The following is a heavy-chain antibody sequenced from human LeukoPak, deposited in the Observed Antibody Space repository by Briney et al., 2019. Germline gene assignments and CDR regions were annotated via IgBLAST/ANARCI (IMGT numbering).Heavy chain of an antibody. D-gene: IGHD4-17*01. CDR3: AKVLPPLRLYGMVV. CDR2: ISYDGSNK. Sequence: GGSLRLSCAASGFTFSSYGMHWVRQAPGKGLEWVAVISYDGSNKYYADSVKGRFTISRDNSKNTLYLQMNSLRAEDTAVYYCAKVLPPLRLYGMVVWGQGTTVTVSS. J-gene: IGHJ6*02. CDR1: GFTFSSYG. V-gene: IGHV3-30*18.